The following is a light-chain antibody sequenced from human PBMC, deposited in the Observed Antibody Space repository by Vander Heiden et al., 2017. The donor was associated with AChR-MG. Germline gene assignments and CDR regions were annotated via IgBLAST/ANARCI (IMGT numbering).Light chain of an antibody. CDR1: QSVLYSSSNKNY. Sequence: DIVMTQSPDSLAVSLGETATINCKSSQSVLYSSSNKNYLAWYQQKPGQPPKLLIYWASTRESGVPDRFSGSGSGTDFTLTISSLQAEDVAVYYCQQDYSSPPTFGQGTKLEIK. J-gene: IGKJ2*01. CDR2: WAS. V-gene: IGKV4-1*01. CDR3: QQDYSSPPT.